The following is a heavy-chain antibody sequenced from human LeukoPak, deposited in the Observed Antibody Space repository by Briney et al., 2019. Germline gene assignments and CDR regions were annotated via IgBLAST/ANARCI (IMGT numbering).Heavy chain of an antibody. CDR2: IYYSGST. Sequence: SETLSLTCADSAGSISSGGYYWSWIRQHPGKGLEWMGYIYYSGSTYYNPSLKSRVTISVDTSKNQFSLKLSSVTAADTAVYYCARVRIAAAGTPPGIDYWGQGTLVTVSS. CDR1: AGSISSGGYY. CDR3: ARVRIAAAGTPPGIDY. J-gene: IGHJ4*02. D-gene: IGHD6-13*01. V-gene: IGHV4-31*11.